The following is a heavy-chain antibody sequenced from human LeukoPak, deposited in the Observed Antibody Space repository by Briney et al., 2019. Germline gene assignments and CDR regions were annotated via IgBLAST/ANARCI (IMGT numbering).Heavy chain of an antibody. J-gene: IGHJ3*02. D-gene: IGHD3-16*01. CDR1: GYTFTSYD. CDR3: ARPRSLMTRDAFDI. V-gene: IGHV1-8*02. Sequence: APVKVSCKASGYTFTSYDINWVRQATGQGLEWMGWMNPNSGNTGYAQKFQGRVTMTTDTSTSTVYLELRSLRSDDTAIYYCARPRSLMTRDAFDIWGQGTMVTVSS. CDR2: MNPNSGNT.